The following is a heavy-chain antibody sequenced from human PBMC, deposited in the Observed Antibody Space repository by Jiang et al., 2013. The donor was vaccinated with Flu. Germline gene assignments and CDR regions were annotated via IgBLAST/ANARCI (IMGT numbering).Heavy chain of an antibody. CDR2: IDWDDDK. CDR3: ARADYCGYSYGNYFDY. V-gene: IGHV2-70*11. D-gene: IGHD5-24*01. Sequence: KPTQTLTLTCTFSGFSLSTSGMCVSWIRQPPGKALEWLARIDWDDDKYYSTSLKTRLTITKDTSKNQVVLTMTNMDPVDTATYYCARADYCGYSYGNYFDYWGQGNLVTVSS. CDR1: GFSLSTSGMC. J-gene: IGHJ4*02.